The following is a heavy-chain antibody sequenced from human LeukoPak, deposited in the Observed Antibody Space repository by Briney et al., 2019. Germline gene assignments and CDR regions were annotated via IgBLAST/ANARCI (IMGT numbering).Heavy chain of an antibody. Sequence: ASVKVSCKASGYTFTSYYMHWVRQAPGQGLEWMGIINPSGGSTSYAQKFQGRVTMTRDTSTSTAYMKLSSLRSEDTAMYYCAREWAGIFGSSWGQGTLVTVSS. J-gene: IGHJ5*02. CDR1: GYTFTSYY. D-gene: IGHD3-10*01. CDR2: INPSGGST. V-gene: IGHV1-46*01. CDR3: AREWAGIFGSS.